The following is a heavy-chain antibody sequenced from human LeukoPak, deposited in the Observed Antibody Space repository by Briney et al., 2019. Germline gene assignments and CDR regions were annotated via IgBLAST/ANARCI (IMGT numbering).Heavy chain of an antibody. D-gene: IGHD2-8*01. CDR1: GDSFSAYY. CDR2: IYSSGNT. Sequence: SETLSLTCTVSGDSFSAYYWSWIRQPPGWGLEWIGYIYSSGNTNYNPSLKSRVTISVGTSKKQHSLKLTSVAAADTAVYYCAIHTNVDISSFMDVWGKGTTVTVSS. J-gene: IGHJ6*03. CDR3: AIHTNVDISSFMDV. V-gene: IGHV4-4*09.